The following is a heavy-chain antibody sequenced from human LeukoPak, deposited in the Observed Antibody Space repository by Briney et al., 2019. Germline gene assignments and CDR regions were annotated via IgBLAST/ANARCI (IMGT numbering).Heavy chain of an antibody. CDR3: AKQGRDWLRDYYYYMDV. CDR2: MGGRGGSA. J-gene: IGHJ6*03. V-gene: IGHV3-23*01. D-gene: IGHD3-9*01. CDR1: GCTFSSDG. Sequence: GGSLRLSCAASGCTFSSDGMSWGRQAPGKGLEWVSSMGGRGGSAYYSDSVKGRFTISRDNSKNTLYLRMNSLRAEDTAVYYCAKQGRDWLRDYYYYMDVWGKGTTVTISS.